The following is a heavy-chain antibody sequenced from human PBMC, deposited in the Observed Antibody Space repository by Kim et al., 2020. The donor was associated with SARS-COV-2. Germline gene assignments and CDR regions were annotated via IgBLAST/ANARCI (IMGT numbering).Heavy chain of an antibody. V-gene: IGHV4-59*01. J-gene: IGHJ3*02. CDR1: GASISSYY. CDR2: ISYGGNT. Sequence: SETLSLTCIVSGASISSYYWSWIRQPPGKGLEWIGYISYGGNTNYNPSLKSRVTMPVNTSKNQFSLNLSSVTAADTVVYYCARNWGSFAFDIWGHGTIVTVSS. D-gene: IGHD7-27*01. CDR3: ARNWGSFAFDI.